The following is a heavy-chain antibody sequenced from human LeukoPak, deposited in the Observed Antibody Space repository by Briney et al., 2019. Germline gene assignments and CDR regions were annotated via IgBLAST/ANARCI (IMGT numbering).Heavy chain of an antibody. CDR3: ARWTASFDY. CDR2: IYYSGST. CDR1: GGSISSYY. V-gene: IGHV4-59*01. D-gene: IGHD3/OR15-3a*01. J-gene: IGHJ4*02. Sequence: SETLSLTCTVSGGSISSYYWSWIRQPPGKGLEWIGYIYYSGSTNYNPSLKSRVTISVDTSKNQFSLKLSSVTAADTAVYYCARWTASFDYWGQGILVTVSS.